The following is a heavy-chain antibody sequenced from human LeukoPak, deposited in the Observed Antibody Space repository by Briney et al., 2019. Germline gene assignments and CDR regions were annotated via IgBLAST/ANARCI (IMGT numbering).Heavy chain of an antibody. CDR1: GGSFSGYY. CDR3: ARGNFWSGYYNWFDP. V-gene: IGHV4-34*01. CDR2: INHSGST. D-gene: IGHD3-3*01. J-gene: IGHJ5*02. Sequence: PSETLSLTCAVYGGSFSGYYWSWIRQPPGKGLEWIGEINHSGSTNYNPSLKSRVTISVDTSKNQFSLKLSSVTAADTAVYYCARGNFWSGYYNWFDPWGQGTLATVSS.